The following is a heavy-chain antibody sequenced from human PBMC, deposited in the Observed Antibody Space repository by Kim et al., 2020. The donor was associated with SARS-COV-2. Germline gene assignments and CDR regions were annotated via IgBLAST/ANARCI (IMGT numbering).Heavy chain of an antibody. J-gene: IGHJ4*02. Sequence: AYAAPVKGRFTISRDDSKNTLYLQRNSLKTEDTAVYYCTTTGYSSNQNRNWGQGTLVTVSS. V-gene: IGHV3-15*01. CDR3: TTTGYSSNQNRN. D-gene: IGHD6-13*01.